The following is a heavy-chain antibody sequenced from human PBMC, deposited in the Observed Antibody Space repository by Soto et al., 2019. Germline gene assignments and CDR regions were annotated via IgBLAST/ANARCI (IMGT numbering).Heavy chain of an antibody. D-gene: IGHD3-9*01. CDR2: ISAYNGNT. CDR3: ARQRAFDCRDAFDI. V-gene: IGHV1-18*04. J-gene: IGHJ3*02. CDR1: GYTFTSYG. Sequence: GASVKVSCKASGYTFTSYGISWVGQAPGQGLEWMGWISAYNGNTNYAQKLQGRVTMTTDTSTSTAYKELRSPRSDDTAADYCARQRAFDCRDAFDIWGQGTMVTVSS.